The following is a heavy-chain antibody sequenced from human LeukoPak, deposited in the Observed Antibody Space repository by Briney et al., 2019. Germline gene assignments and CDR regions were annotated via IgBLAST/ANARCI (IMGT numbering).Heavy chain of an antibody. V-gene: IGHV3-21*01. CDR3: ARDLYSSGWYGGNWFDP. CDR2: ISSSSSYI. CDR1: GFTFSSYS. J-gene: IGHJ5*02. Sequence: GGSLRLSCAASGFTFSSYSMNWVRQAPGKGLEWVSSISSSSSYIYYADSVKGRFTISRDNAKNSLYLQMNSLRAEDTAVYYCARDLYSSGWYGGNWFDPWGQGTLVTVSS. D-gene: IGHD6-19*01.